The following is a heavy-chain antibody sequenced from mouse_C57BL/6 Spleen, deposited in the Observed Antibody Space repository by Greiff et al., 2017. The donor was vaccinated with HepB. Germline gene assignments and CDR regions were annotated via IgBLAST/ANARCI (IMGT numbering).Heavy chain of an antibody. CDR2: IYPRSGNT. J-gene: IGHJ3*01. CDR3: ANGITTVPWFAY. V-gene: IGHV1-81*01. CDR1: GYTFTSYG. D-gene: IGHD1-1*01. Sequence: QVQLQQSGAELARPGASVKLSCKASGYTFTSYGISWVKQRTGQGLEWIGEIYPRSGNTYYNEKFKGKATLTADKSSSTAYMELRSLTSEASAVYFCANGITTVPWFAYWGQGTLVTVSA.